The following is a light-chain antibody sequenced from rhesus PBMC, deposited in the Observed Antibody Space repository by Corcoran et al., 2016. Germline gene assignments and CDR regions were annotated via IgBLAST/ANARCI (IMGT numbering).Light chain of an antibody. Sequence: DIQMTQSPSSLSASVGDRVTITCRASENANNYSHWFQQKPGKAPKLLIYAASTLQSGVPSRFSGNGSGTDYTFTISNLQPEDVATYYCQHSYGTPFTFGPGTKLDIK. CDR2: AAS. CDR3: QHSYGTPFT. CDR1: ENANNY. J-gene: IGKJ3*01. V-gene: IGKV1-74*01.